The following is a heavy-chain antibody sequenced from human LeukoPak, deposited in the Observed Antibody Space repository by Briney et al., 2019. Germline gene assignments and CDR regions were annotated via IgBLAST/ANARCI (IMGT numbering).Heavy chain of an antibody. V-gene: IGHV1-46*01. J-gene: IGHJ4*02. CDR1: GYTFTSYY. CDR3: AKDSGTRPPPRGYFDY. D-gene: IGHD3-10*01. Sequence: ASVKVSCKASGYTFTSYYMHWVRQAPGQGLEWMGIINPSGGSTSYAQKFQGRVTMTRDTSTSTVYMELSSLRSEDTAVYDCAKDSGTRPPPRGYFDYWGQGTLVTVSS. CDR2: INPSGGST.